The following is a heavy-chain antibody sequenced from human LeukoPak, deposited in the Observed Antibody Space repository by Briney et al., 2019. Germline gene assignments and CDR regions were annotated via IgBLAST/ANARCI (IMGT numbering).Heavy chain of an antibody. D-gene: IGHD6-13*01. CDR2: MSDSGVSS. CDR1: GFTFSNYA. V-gene: IGHV3-23*01. J-gene: IGHJ4*02. Sequence: PGGSLRLSCVATGFTFSNYAMSWVRLAPGKGLEWVSGMSDSGVSSYYADSVKGRFTISRDNSKNTLYLQMNSLRAEDTAVYYCAKASAGSSWYLGDDYWGQGTLVTVSS. CDR3: AKASAGSSWYLGDDY.